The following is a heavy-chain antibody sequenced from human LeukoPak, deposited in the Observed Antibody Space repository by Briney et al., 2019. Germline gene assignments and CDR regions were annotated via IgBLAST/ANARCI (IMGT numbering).Heavy chain of an antibody. J-gene: IGHJ6*02. CDR1: GFTFSSYW. CDR2: IKQDGSEK. D-gene: IGHD2-8*01. V-gene: IGHV3-7*01. Sequence: PGGSLRLSCAASGFTFSSYWMSWVRQAPGKGLEWVANIKQDGSEKYYVDSVKGRFTISRDNAKNSLYLQMNSLRAEDTAVYYCARDPRQVLYCTNGVCYGGTNYYYYYGMDVWGQGTTVTVSS. CDR3: ARDPRQVLYCTNGVCYGGTNYYYYYGMDV.